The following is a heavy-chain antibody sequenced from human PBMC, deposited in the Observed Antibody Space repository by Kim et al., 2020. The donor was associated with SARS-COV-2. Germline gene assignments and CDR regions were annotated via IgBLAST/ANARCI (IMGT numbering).Heavy chain of an antibody. CDR2: ISAGGDRT. D-gene: IGHD1-1*01. Sequence: GGSLRLSCAASRFTFSNYAITWVRQAPGKGLEWVSSISAGGDRTHYADSVKGRFTISRDNSKDTLYLQVDSLRAEDTALYYCVKGTSNCHFQGMDVWGQG. V-gene: IGHV3-23*01. CDR3: VKGTSNCHFQGMDV. J-gene: IGHJ6*02. CDR1: RFTFSNYA.